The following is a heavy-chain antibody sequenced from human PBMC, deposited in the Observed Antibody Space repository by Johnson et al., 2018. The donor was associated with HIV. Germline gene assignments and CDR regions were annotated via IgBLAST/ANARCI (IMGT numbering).Heavy chain of an antibody. CDR1: GFTFSSYG. J-gene: IGHJ3*02. V-gene: IGHV3-33*01. D-gene: IGHD3-16*01. CDR3: ARGGKRVMAAFDI. Sequence: VQLVESGGGLVQPGRSLRLSCAASGFTFSSYGMHWVRQAPGKGLEWVAVIWYDGSNKYYAESVKGRFTISSDNSKNTLYLQMNSLRAEDTAVYYCARGGKRVMAAFDIWGQGTMVTVSS. CDR2: IWYDGSNK.